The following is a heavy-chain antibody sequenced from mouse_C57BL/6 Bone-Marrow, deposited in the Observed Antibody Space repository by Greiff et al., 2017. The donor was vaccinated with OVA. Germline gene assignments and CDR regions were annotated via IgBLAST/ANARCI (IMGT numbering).Heavy chain of an antibody. Sequence: QVQLKESGPELVKPGASVKISCKASGYAFSSSWMNWVKQRPGKGLEWIGRIYPGDGDTNYNGKFKGKATLTADKSSSTAYMQLSSLTSEDSAVYVCAPRGGNSVTHAMDYWGQGTSVTVSS. J-gene: IGHJ4*01. V-gene: IGHV1-82*01. CDR1: GYAFSSSW. CDR3: APRGGNSVTHAMDY. CDR2: IYPGDGDT. D-gene: IGHD2-1*01.